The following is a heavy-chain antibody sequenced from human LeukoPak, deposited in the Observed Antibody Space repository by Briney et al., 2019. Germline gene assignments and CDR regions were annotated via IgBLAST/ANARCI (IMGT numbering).Heavy chain of an antibody. CDR3: ARGGVGYCSSTSCYANWFDP. Sequence: GGSLRLSCAASGFTFSNYAMSWVRQAPGIGLEWVSAISGSGGRTYYADSVKGRFTISRDNSKNTLYLQMNSLRAEDTAVYYCARGGVGYCSSTSCYANWFDPWGQGTLVTVSS. CDR2: ISGSGGRT. J-gene: IGHJ5*02. V-gene: IGHV3-23*01. CDR1: GFTFSNYA. D-gene: IGHD2-2*01.